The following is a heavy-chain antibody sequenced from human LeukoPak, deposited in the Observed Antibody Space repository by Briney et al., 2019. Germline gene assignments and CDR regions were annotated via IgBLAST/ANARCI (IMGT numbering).Heavy chain of an antibody. V-gene: IGHV5-51*01. D-gene: IGHD2-21*02. Sequence: GESLKISCKGSGYSFTSYWIGWVRQMPGKGLEWTGIIYPGDSDTRYSPSFQGQVTISADKSISTAYLQWSSLKASDTAMYYCARQAYCGGDCYPYFDYWGQEPWSPSPQ. CDR2: IYPGDSDT. CDR3: ARQAYCGGDCYPYFDY. J-gene: IGHJ4*01. CDR1: GYSFTSYW.